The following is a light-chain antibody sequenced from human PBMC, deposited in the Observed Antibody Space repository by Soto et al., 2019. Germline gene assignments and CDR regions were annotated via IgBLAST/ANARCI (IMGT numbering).Light chain of an antibody. CDR3: QQYGSSPIT. V-gene: IGKV3-20*01. Sequence: EIEMTQSPGILSLSPGERAILSCRASQRIGSSVAWYQQRPGQAPRLLIYAASFRATGVPDRFGGSGSATDFRLTISRLEPEDFAMYFCQQYGSSPITFGQGTRLEI. CDR2: AAS. J-gene: IGKJ5*01. CDR1: QRIGSSV.